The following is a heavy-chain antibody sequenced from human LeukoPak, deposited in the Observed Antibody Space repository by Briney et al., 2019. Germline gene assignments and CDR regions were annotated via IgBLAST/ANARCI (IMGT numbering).Heavy chain of an antibody. CDR3: ARRAGAYSHPYDY. Sequence: GRSLRLSCAASGFVFRSYPMQWVRQAPGKGLEWVSFIYSDNTHYSDSVKGRFTISRDNSKNTLYLQMNSLRAEDTAVYYCARRAGAYSHPYDYWGQGTLVTVSS. CDR1: GFVFRSYP. V-gene: IGHV3-53*01. J-gene: IGHJ4*02. CDR2: IYSDNT. D-gene: IGHD4/OR15-4a*01.